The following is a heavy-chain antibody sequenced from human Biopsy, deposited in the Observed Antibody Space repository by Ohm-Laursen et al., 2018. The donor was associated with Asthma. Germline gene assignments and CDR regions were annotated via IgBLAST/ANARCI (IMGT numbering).Heavy chain of an antibody. D-gene: IGHD5-12*01. Sequence: SSVKVSCNASGDSFSNYAISWVRQAPGQGLEWMGGLIPVLGTPDHAQMFEGRVTITADESTSTAYMELSSLSSEDTAVYYCARGYSGSDRIVYYYSGLEVWGQGTTATVSS. CDR1: GDSFSNYA. CDR3: ARGYSGSDRIVYYYSGLEV. CDR2: LIPVLGTP. J-gene: IGHJ6*02. V-gene: IGHV1-69*01.